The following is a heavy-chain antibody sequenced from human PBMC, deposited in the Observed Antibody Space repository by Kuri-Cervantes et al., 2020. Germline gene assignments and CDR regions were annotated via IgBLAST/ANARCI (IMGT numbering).Heavy chain of an antibody. J-gene: IGHJ6*02. CDR3: ARAMDTVDYYGMDV. CDR1: GGSISSVCYS. D-gene: IGHD5-18*01. CDR2: TYHSGST. Sequence: SETLSLTCAVSGGSISSVCYSWSWVRHPPGKGLEWIGYTYHSGSTYYNSTLKCRVTIAVDRTKNQFALKLSSVTAADTVVYYCARAMDTVDYYGMDVWGQGTTVTVSS. V-gene: IGHV4-30-2*01.